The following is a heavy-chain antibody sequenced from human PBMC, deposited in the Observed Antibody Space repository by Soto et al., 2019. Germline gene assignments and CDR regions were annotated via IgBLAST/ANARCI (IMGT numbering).Heavy chain of an antibody. CDR1: GGTFSSYA. V-gene: IGHV1-69*13. CDR2: IIPIFGTA. CDR3: ARDSTAEDAGYYYYYGMDV. D-gene: IGHD2-21*02. J-gene: IGHJ6*02. Sequence: ASVKVSCKASGGTFSSYAISWVRQAPGQGLEWMGGIIPIFGTANYAQKFQGRVTITADESTSTAYMELSSLRSEDTAVYYCARDSTAEDAGYYYYYGMDVWGQGTTVTVSS.